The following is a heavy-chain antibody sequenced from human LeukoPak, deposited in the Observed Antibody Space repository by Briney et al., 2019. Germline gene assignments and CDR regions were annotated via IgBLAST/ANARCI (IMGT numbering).Heavy chain of an antibody. CDR3: ARRAYGVRGALDY. J-gene: IGHJ4*02. Sequence: PSETLSLTCTVSGGSISSSIYYWNWIRQPPGKGLEWIGSIYYSGSTYYNPSLKSRVTISVDTSKNQFSLKLSPVTAADTAVYYCARRAYGVRGALDYWGQGTLVTVSS. V-gene: IGHV4-39*01. CDR1: GGSISSSIYY. D-gene: IGHD3-10*01. CDR2: IYYSGST.